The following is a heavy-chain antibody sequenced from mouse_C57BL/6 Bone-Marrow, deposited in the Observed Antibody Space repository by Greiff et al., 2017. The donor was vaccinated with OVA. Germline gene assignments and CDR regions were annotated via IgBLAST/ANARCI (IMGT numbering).Heavy chain of an antibody. Sequence: EVQLQQSGPELVKPGASVKISCKASGYSFTDYNMNWVKQSNGKSLEWIGVINPNYGTTSYNQKFKGEATLTVDQSSSTAYMQLNSLTSEDSAVYYCARRTIYDGYRVPFAYWGQGTLVTVSA. D-gene: IGHD2-3*01. CDR2: INPNYGTT. CDR3: ARRTIYDGYRVPFAY. CDR1: GYSFTDYN. J-gene: IGHJ3*01. V-gene: IGHV1-39*01.